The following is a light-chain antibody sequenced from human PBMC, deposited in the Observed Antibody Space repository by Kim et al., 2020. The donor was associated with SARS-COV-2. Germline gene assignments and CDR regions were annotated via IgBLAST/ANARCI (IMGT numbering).Light chain of an antibody. J-gene: IGLJ2*01. Sequence: YYTNWFQQSPGQAPLLVIYGKNNRPSGIPDRFSGSSSGNTASLTITGAQADDEADYYCNSRDSSGHHLVFGGGTQLTVL. CDR2: GKN. CDR1: YY. V-gene: IGLV3-19*01. CDR3: NSRDSSGHHLV.